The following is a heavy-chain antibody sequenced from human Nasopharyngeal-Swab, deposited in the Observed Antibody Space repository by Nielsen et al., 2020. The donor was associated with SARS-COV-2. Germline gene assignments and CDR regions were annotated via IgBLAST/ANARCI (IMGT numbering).Heavy chain of an antibody. D-gene: IGHD6-13*01. CDR3: ARQVRGIAAAGTWFDP. CDR1: GGSFSGYY. Sequence: SETLSLTCAVYGGSFSGYYWSWIRQPPGKGLGWIGEINHSGSTNYNPSLKSRVTISVDTSKNQFSLKLSSVTAADTAVYYCARQVRGIAAAGTWFDPWGQGTLVTVSS. CDR2: INHSGST. J-gene: IGHJ5*02. V-gene: IGHV4-34*01.